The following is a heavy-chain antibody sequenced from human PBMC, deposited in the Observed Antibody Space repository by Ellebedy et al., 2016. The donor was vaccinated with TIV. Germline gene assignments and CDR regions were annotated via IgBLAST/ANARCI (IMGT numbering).Heavy chain of an antibody. V-gene: IGHV1-2*04. D-gene: IGHD5-12*01. CDR3: ARPRSGYDPEFDY. CDR2: INPNSGGT. J-gene: IGHJ4*02. CDR1: GYTFTGYY. Sequence: AASVKVSCKASGYTFTGYYMHWVRQAPGQGLEWMGWINPNSGGTNYAQKFQGWVTMTRDTSISTAYMELSRLRSDDTAVYYCARPRSGYDPEFDYWGQGTLVTVSS.